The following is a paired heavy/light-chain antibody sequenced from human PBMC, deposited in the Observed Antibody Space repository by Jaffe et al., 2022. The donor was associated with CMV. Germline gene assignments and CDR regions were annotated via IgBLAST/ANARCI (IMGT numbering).Light chain of an antibody. V-gene: IGLV7-43*01. CDR3: LLYYGGVWV. CDR2: STS. J-gene: IGLJ3*02. Sequence: QTVVTQEPSLTVSPGGTVTLTCASSTGAVTSGYYPNWFQQKPGQAPRALIYSTSNKHSWTPARFSGSLLGGKAALTLSGVQPEDEAEYYCLLYYGGVWVFGGGTKLTVL. CDR1: TGAVTSGYY.
Heavy chain of an antibody. D-gene: IGHD3-22*01. J-gene: IGHJ6*02. V-gene: IGHV4-31*03. CDR1: GGSISSGGYY. CDR2: IYYSGST. CDR3: ARAFGNDSSGYLYYYYYYGMDV. Sequence: QVQLQESGPGLVKPSQTLSLTCTVSGGSISSGGYYWSWIRQHPGKGLEWIGYIYYSGSTYYNPSLKSRVTISVDTSKNQFSLKLSSVTAADTAVYYCARAFGNDSSGYLYYYYYYGMDVWGQGTTVTVSS.